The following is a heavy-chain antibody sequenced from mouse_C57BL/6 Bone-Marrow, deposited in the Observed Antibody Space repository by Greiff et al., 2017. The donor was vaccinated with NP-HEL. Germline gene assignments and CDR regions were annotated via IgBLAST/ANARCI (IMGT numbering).Heavy chain of an antibody. CDR1: GFTFSDYG. Sequence: EVQLQESGGGLVKPGGSLKLSCAASGFTFSDYGMHWVRQAPEKGLEWVADISSGSSTIYYADTVKGRFTISRDNAKNTLFLQMNSLRSEDTSMYYCVNIYAGYLAWFAYWGQGTLVTVSA. CDR3: VNIYAGYLAWFAY. CDR2: ISSGSSTI. V-gene: IGHV5-17*01. J-gene: IGHJ3*01. D-gene: IGHD2-3*01.